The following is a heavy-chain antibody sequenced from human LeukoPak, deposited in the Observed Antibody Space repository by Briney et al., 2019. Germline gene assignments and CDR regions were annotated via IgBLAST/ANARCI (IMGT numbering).Heavy chain of an antibody. V-gene: IGHV3-21*01. CDR3: ARVPPAYYDILTGYYTAGAFDI. D-gene: IGHD3-9*01. CDR2: ISSSSSYI. J-gene: IGHJ3*02. Sequence: NPGGSLRLSCAASGFTFSSYSMNWVRRAPGKGLEWVSSISSSSSYIYYADSVKGRFTISRDNAKNSLHLQMNSLRAEDTAVYYCARVPPAYYDILTGYYTAGAFDIWGQGTMVTVSS. CDR1: GFTFSSYS.